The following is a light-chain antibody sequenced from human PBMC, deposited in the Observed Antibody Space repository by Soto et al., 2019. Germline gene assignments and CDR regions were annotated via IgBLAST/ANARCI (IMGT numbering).Light chain of an antibody. Sequence: QSVLTQPPSVSEAPRQRVTISCSGSSSNIGKNAVNWYQQLPGKAPKLLISYGDLLPSGVSDRFSGSKSGTSASLAISGLQSDDEAEYYCAAWDDRLNGPVFGVGTTLTVL. J-gene: IGLJ2*01. CDR3: AAWDDRLNGPV. CDR1: SSNIGKNA. V-gene: IGLV1-36*01. CDR2: YGD.